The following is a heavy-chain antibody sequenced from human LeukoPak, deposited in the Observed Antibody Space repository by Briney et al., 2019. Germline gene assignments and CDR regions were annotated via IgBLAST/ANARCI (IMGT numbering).Heavy chain of an antibody. Sequence: PGGSLRLSCAASGFTFTSYWMSWVRQAPGKGLEWLTNINEDGSVKHYVDSVRGRFTISRDNAKSSLYLQMNSLRAEDTALYYCARDRTTVTTLEYYFDYWGQGTLVTVSS. CDR2: INEDGSVK. V-gene: IGHV3-7*03. J-gene: IGHJ4*02. D-gene: IGHD4-11*01. CDR3: ARDRTTVTTLEYYFDY. CDR1: GFTFTSYW.